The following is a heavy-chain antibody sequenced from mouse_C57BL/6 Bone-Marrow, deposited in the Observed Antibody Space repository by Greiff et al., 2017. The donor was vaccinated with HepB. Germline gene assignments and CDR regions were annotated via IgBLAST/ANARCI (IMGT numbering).Heavy chain of an antibody. CDR2: IYPGSGNT. CDR3: ARGRWLLPGNWYFDV. Sequence: QVQLQQSGAELVRPGASVKLSCKASGYTFTDYYINWVKQRPGQGLEWIARIYPGSGNTYYNEKFKGKATLTAEKSSSTAYMQLSSLTSEDSAVYFCARGRWLLPGNWYFDVWGTGTTVTVSS. D-gene: IGHD2-3*01. CDR1: GYTFTDYY. V-gene: IGHV1-76*01. J-gene: IGHJ1*03.